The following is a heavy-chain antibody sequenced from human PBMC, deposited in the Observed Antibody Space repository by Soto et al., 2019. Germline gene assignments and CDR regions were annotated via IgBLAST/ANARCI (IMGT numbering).Heavy chain of an antibody. Sequence: EVQLVESGGGLVQPGGSLRLSCAASGFTFSSYSMNWVRQAPGKGLEWVSYISSSSSTIYYADSVKGRFTISRDNAKNSLYLKINSWRAEDTVFYYWGRGYYDSGVFYWVFDYGGQETLV. CDR3: GRGYYDSGVFYWVFDY. CDR2: ISSSSSTI. CDR1: GFTFSSYS. J-gene: IGHJ4*02. V-gene: IGHV3-48*01. D-gene: IGHD3-22*01.